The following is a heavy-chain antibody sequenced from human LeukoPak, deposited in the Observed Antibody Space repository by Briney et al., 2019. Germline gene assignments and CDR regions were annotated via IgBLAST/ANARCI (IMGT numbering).Heavy chain of an antibody. Sequence: GGSLRLSCAASGFNVISNYMTWVRQAPGKGLEWVGRIKKKSDGGSIDYAAAVKGRFSISRDDSKSTVYLQMNSLKTDDTALYYCTTDSPPGYWGQGTLVTVSS. V-gene: IGHV3-15*01. J-gene: IGHJ4*02. CDR3: TTDSPPGY. CDR2: IKKKSDGGSI. CDR1: GFNVISNY.